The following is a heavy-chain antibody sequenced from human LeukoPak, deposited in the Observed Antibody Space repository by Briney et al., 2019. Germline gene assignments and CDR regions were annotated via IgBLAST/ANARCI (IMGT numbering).Heavy chain of an antibody. CDR1: GFTFSSYW. CDR3: ARALWGSSSPENYYYYYMEV. V-gene: IGHV3-7*01. D-gene: IGHD6-6*01. J-gene: IGHJ6*03. CDR2: IKQDGSEK. Sequence: PGGSLRLSCAASGFTFSSYWMSWVRQAPGKGLEWVANIKQDGSEKYYVDSVKGRFTISRDNAKNSLYLQMNSLRAEDTAVYYCARALWGSSSPENYYYYYMEVWGKGTTVTVSS.